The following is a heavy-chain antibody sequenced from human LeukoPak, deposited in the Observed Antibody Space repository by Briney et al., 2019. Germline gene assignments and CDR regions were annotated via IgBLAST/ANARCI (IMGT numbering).Heavy chain of an antibody. CDR1: GFTFHEKYA. Sequence: GGSLRLSCGASGFTFHEKYAMHWVRQAPGKGLEWVSGFSLDSDNVGYTDSVRGRFTVSRDRAKNSLYLQMNYLRPEDTALYFCTKDMDPGGINVWGQGTTVIVSS. CDR2: FSLDSDNV. D-gene: IGHD2-2*03. CDR3: TKDMDPGGINV. V-gene: IGHV3-9*01. J-gene: IGHJ6*02.